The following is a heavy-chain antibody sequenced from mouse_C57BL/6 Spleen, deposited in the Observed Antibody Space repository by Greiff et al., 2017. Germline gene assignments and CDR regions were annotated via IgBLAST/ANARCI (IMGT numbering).Heavy chain of an antibody. Sequence: QVQLQQSGAELVRPGSSVKLSCKASGYTFTSYWMHWVKQRPIQGLEWIGNIDPSDSETHYNQKFKDKATLTVEKSSSTAYMHLSSLTYEDSSVYYCARTPLYGSLFDYWGQGTTLTVSS. CDR1: GYTFTSYW. D-gene: IGHD2-2*01. V-gene: IGHV1-52*01. J-gene: IGHJ2*01. CDR3: ARTPLYGSLFDY. CDR2: IDPSDSET.